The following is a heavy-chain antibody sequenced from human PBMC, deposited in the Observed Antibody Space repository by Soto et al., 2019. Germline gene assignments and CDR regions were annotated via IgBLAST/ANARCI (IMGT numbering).Heavy chain of an antibody. CDR3: ARQARQDTVAGNY. Sequence: SETLSLTCAVYGGSFSGYYWSWIRQPPGKGLEWIGEINHSGSTNYNPSLKSRVTISVDTSKNQFSLNLNSVTATDTAVYYCARQARQDTVAGNYWGQGTLVTVSS. CDR2: INHSGST. V-gene: IGHV4-34*01. CDR1: GGSFSGYY. D-gene: IGHD6-19*01. J-gene: IGHJ4*02.